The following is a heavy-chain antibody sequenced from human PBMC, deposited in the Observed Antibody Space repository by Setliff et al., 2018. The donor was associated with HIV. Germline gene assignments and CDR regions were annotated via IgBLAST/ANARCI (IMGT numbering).Heavy chain of an antibody. CDR1: GFTVSSNY. CDR3: AREPCSGGSCYPAGISY. Sequence: GGSLRLSCAASGFTVSSNYMSWVRQAPGKGLEWVSLIYSGGDTYYADSVKGRFTISRDNSKNMLYLQMNNLRADDTAVYYCAREPCSGGSCYPAGISYWGQGILVTVSS. D-gene: IGHD2-15*01. J-gene: IGHJ4*02. V-gene: IGHV3-66*02. CDR2: IYSGGDT.